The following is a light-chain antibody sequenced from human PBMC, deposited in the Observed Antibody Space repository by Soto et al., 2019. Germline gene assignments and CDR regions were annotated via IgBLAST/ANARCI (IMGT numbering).Light chain of an antibody. V-gene: IGKV3-15*01. CDR1: QNIYSN. CDR3: IGYNNLWA. Sequence: IQMTQSPATLSVSPGERATLSCRASQNIYSNIAWYQQRPGQAPRLLIYHASTRATGVPARFSGSGSGTEFPLPISVRQSEDLTVYSSIGYNNLWAFGQGTKV. CDR2: HAS. J-gene: IGKJ1*01.